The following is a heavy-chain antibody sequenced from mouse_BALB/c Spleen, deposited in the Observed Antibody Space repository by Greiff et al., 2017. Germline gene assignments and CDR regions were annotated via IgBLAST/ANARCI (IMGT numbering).Heavy chain of an antibody. V-gene: IGHV1S56*01. CDR1: GYTFTSYY. J-gene: IGHJ2*01. Sequence: QVQLQQSGPELVKPGASVKMSCKASGYTFTSYYIHWVKQRPGQGLEWIGWIYPGDGSTKYNEKFKGKTTLTADKSSSTAYMLLSSLTSEDSAIYFCTRGETLFEPDYWGQGTTLTVSS. CDR3: TRGETLFEPDY. CDR2: IYPGDGST.